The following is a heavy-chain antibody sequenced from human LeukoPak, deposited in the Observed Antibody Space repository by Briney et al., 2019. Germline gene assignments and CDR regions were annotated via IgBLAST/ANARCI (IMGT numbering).Heavy chain of an antibody. V-gene: IGHV3-53*01. D-gene: IGHD1-1*01. Sequence: GGSLRLSCAASGFIVSSNYMSWVRQAPGKGLEWVSVIHSGGRTYYADSVEGRFTISRDNSKNTVHLQMNSLRAEDTAMYYCARGGTGTQDFDSWGQGTLVTVSS. J-gene: IGHJ4*02. CDR3: ARGGTGTQDFDS. CDR2: IHSGGRT. CDR1: GFIVSSNY.